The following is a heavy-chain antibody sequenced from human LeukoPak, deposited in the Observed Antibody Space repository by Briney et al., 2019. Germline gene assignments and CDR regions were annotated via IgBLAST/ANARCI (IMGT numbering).Heavy chain of an antibody. CDR3: AKTDIVGATFNYFDY. Sequence: GGSLRLSCVGSGFTFRSHAMSWVRQAPEKGLEFVSGIYENGGTTYYADSVKGRFSISRDNSKNTLYLQMNSLRAEDTAVYHCAKTDIVGATFNYFDYWGQGTLVTVSS. CDR2: IYENGGTT. CDR1: GFTFRSHA. V-gene: IGHV3-23*01. D-gene: IGHD1-26*01. J-gene: IGHJ4*02.